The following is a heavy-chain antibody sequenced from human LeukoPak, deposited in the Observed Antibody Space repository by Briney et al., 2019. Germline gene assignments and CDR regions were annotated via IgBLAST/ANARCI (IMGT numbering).Heavy chain of an antibody. V-gene: IGHV4-31*03. Sequence: SQTLSLTCTVSGGSISSGAYYWNWIRQLPGKGLEWIGFISYSGSTYYNPSLKSRVTISVDTSKNQISLKVNSVTAADTAVYYCARGGSYGGIGDYWGQGTLVTVSS. D-gene: IGHD1-26*01. CDR2: ISYSGST. J-gene: IGHJ4*02. CDR1: GGSISSGAYY. CDR3: ARGGSYGGIGDY.